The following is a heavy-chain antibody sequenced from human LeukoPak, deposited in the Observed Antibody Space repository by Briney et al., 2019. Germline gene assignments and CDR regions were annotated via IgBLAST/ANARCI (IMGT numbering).Heavy chain of an antibody. CDR1: GGTFSSYA. CDR3: ARDRLEAVFDY. D-gene: IGHD1-1*01. V-gene: IGHV1-69*04. Sequence: ASVKVSCKASGGTFSSYAISWVRQAPGQGLEWMGRIIPILGIANYAQKSQGRVTITADKSTSTAYMELSSLRSEDTAVYYCARDRLEAVFDYWGQGTLVTVSS. J-gene: IGHJ4*02. CDR2: IIPILGIA.